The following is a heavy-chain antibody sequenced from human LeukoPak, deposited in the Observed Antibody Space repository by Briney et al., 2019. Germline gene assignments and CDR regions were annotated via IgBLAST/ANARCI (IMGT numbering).Heavy chain of an antibody. CDR1: GFTFSSYG. Sequence: GGSLRLSCAASGFTFSSYGMHWVRQAPGKGLKWVAFIRYDGSNKYYADSVKGRFTISRDNSKNTLYLQMNSLRAEDTAVYYCAKIDGVVTSFDIWGQGTMVTVSS. D-gene: IGHD3-3*01. CDR2: IRYDGSNK. CDR3: AKIDGVVTSFDI. J-gene: IGHJ3*02. V-gene: IGHV3-30*02.